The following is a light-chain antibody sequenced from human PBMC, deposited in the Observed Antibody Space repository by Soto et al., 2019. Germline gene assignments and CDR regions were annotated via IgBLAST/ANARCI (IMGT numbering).Light chain of an antibody. Sequence: DIQMTQSPSYVSASVGDRVAITCRASQGIKNWLAWYQQKPGKAPKLLIYKASSLESGVPSRFSGSGSGTEFTLTISSLQPDDFATYYCQQYNSYSTFGQGTKVDIK. V-gene: IGKV1-5*03. CDR1: QGIKNW. CDR2: KAS. J-gene: IGKJ1*01. CDR3: QQYNSYST.